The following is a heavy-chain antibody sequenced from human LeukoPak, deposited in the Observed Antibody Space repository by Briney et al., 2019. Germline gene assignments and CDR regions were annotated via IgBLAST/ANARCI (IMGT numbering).Heavy chain of an antibody. J-gene: IGHJ4*02. CDR1: GFKFSDKA. CDR3: ANSRSSAPVLY. CDR2: ISYDGSNQ. D-gene: IGHD5-12*01. Sequence: PGRSLRLSCAGTGFKFSDKAMHWVRQAPGKGLEWVAVISYDGSNQNYADSVKGRFTISRDNSKNTLYLQMNSLRAEDTAVYYCANSRSSAPVLYWGQGTLVTVS. V-gene: IGHV3-30*18.